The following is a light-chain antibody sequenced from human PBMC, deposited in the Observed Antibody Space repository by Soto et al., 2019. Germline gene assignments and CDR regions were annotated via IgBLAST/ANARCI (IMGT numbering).Light chain of an antibody. CDR1: QSVNSN. Sequence: EIVMTQSPATLSVSPGERATLSCRASQSVNSNLAWYQQKPGQAPRLLIYGASTRAAGIPARFSGSGYGTEYSLTISSRQAEDFAVYYWQQYNNRPPDTGGQGTKLEI. CDR2: GAS. V-gene: IGKV3-15*01. J-gene: IGKJ2*01. CDR3: QQYNNRPPDT.